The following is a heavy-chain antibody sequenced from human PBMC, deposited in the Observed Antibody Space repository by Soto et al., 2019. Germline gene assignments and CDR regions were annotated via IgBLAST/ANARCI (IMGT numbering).Heavy chain of an antibody. V-gene: IGHV5-51*01. CDR2: IYPGDSDT. Sequence: VEALKISWKGSGYSFTSYWIGWVRQMPGKGLELMVIIYPGDSDTRYSPSFQGQVTISAYKSIRTAYLQWSSLKASDTAMYYCARQERTGYYYGMYXWGQGTTFTVS. CDR1: GYSFTSYW. CDR3: ARQERTGYYYGMYX. D-gene: IGHD1-1*01. J-gene: IGHJ6*02.